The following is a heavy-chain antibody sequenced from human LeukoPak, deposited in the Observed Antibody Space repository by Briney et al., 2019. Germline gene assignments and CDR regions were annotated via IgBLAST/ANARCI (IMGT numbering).Heavy chain of an antibody. D-gene: IGHD3-3*01. Sequence: GGSLRLSCAASGFTFSSYAMHWVRQAPGKGLEWVAVISYDGSNKYYADSVKGRFTISRDNSKNTLYLQMNSLRAEDTAVYYCARDPNSGYDFWSGYSEGDYWGQGTLVTVSS. CDR1: GFTFSSYA. J-gene: IGHJ4*02. CDR2: ISYDGSNK. V-gene: IGHV3-30*04. CDR3: ARDPNSGYDFWSGYSEGDY.